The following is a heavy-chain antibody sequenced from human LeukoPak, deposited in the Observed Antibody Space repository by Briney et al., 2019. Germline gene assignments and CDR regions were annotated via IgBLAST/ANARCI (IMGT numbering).Heavy chain of an antibody. V-gene: IGHV3-30*04. D-gene: IGHD6-19*01. CDR3: AREIAVAGDIDY. Sequence: GGSLRLSCAASGFTSSSYAMHWVRQAPGKGLEWVAVISYDGSNKYYADSVKGRFTISRDNSKNTLYLQMNSLRAEDTAVYYCAREIAVAGDIDYWGQGTLVTVSS. CDR2: ISYDGSNK. J-gene: IGHJ4*02. CDR1: GFTSSSYA.